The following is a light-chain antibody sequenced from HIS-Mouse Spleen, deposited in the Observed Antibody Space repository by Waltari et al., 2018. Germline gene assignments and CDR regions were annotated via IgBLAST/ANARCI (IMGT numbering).Light chain of an antibody. Sequence: EIVMTQSPATLSVSPGERATLSCRASQSVSSNLAWYQQKPGQAPRRLIYGASTRATGIPARFSGSGSGTEFTLTISSMQSEDFAVYYCQQYNNWQFTFGPGTKVDIK. J-gene: IGKJ3*01. CDR1: QSVSSN. CDR3: QQYNNWQFT. CDR2: GAS. V-gene: IGKV3-15*01.